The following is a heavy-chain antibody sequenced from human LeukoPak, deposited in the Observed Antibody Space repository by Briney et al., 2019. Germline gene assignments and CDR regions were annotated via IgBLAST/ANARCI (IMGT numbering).Heavy chain of an antibody. D-gene: IGHD1-26*01. CDR1: GFTFSSYS. CDR3: ARDLIVGGTAILGY. V-gene: IGHV3-21*01. Sequence: GGFLRLSCAASGFTFSSYSRKWVRQAPAKGLGCVPSISSSSISYIYYADSVKVRFTISRDNTKNSLYLQMNSLRAKDTAVYYCARDLIVGGTAILGYWGQGTLVTVSS. CDR2: ISSSSISYI. J-gene: IGHJ4*02.